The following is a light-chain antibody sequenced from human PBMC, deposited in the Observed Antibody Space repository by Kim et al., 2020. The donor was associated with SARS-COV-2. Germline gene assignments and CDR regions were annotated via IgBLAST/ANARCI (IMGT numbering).Light chain of an antibody. J-gene: IGLJ2*01. CDR2: YES. V-gene: IGLV3-21*04. Sequence: APGKRATITCGGDNIGSRRVHWYQHRPGQAPVLVIYYESDRPSGIPERFSGSNSGNTATLTISWVEAGDEADYYCHVWDTSGDHPIFGGGTQLTVL. CDR3: HVWDTSGDHPI. CDR1: NIGSRR.